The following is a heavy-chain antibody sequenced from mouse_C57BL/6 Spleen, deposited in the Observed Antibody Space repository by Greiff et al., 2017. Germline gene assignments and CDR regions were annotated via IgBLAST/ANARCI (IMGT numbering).Heavy chain of an antibody. D-gene: IGHD2-1*01. CDR2: ISSGGDYI. V-gene: IGHV5-9-1*02. J-gene: IGHJ3*01. Sequence: EVQLVESGAGLVKPGGSLKLSCAASGFTFSSYAMSWVRQTPEKRLEWVAYISSGGDYIYYADTVKGRFTISRDNARNTLYMQMSSLKSEDTAMYYCTRKENYGNEFAYWGQGTLVTVSA. CDR3: TRKENYGNEFAY. CDR1: GFTFSSYA.